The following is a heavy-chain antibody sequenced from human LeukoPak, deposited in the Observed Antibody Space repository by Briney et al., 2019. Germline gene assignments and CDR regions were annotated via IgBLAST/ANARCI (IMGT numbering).Heavy chain of an antibody. J-gene: IGHJ5*02. D-gene: IGHD2-21*02. CDR1: GGSISSYY. CDR3: ARFMVVTATWYNWFDP. Sequence: SETLSLTCTVSGGSISSYYWSWIRQPPGKGLEWIGEINHSGSTNYNPSLKSRVTISVDTSKNQFSLKLSSVTAADTAVYYCARFMVVTATWYNWFDPWGQGTLVTVSS. CDR2: INHSGST. V-gene: IGHV4-34*01.